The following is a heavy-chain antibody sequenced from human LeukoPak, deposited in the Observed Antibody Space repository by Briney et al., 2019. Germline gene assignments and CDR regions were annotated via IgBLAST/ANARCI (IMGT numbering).Heavy chain of an antibody. V-gene: IGHV1-2*02. CDR2: INPNSGGT. CDR3: ARNRLSWNWFDP. D-gene: IGHD6-13*01. CDR1: GYTFTGYY. J-gene: IGHJ5*02. Sequence: ASVKVSCKASGYTFTGYYMHWVRQAPGQGLEWMGWINPNSGGTNYAQKFQGRVTMTRDTSISTAHMELSRLRSDDTAVYYCARNRLSWNWFDPWGQGTPVTVSS.